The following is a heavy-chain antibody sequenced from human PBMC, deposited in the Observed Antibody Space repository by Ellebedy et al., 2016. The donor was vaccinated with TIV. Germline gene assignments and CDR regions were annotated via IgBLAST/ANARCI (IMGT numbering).Heavy chain of an antibody. Sequence: GESLKISCAASGFTFSSYWMTWVRQAPGKGLEWVATIKPDGTEIYYVDSVKGRFTISRDNAKNSLYLQMNNLRAEDTALYYCARVWRSGRTLDFWGQGTLVTVSS. V-gene: IGHV3-7*03. CDR1: GFTFSSYW. D-gene: IGHD6-19*01. J-gene: IGHJ4*02. CDR3: ARVWRSGRTLDF. CDR2: IKPDGTEI.